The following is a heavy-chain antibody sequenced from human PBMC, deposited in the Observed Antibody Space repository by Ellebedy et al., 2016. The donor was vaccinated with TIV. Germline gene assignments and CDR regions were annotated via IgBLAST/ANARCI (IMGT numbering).Heavy chain of an antibody. CDR3: ARDLGRKGRWLQSDY. CDR1: GFTFSDYS. CDR2: ISSSSSYI. V-gene: IGHV3-21*01. Sequence: PGGSLRLSCAASGFTFSDYSMNWVRQAPGKGLEWVSSISSSSSYIYYADSLKGRFTISRDNSKSTLYLQMNSLRAEDTAVYYCARDLGRKGRWLQSDYWGQGTLVTVSS. D-gene: IGHD5-24*01. J-gene: IGHJ4*02.